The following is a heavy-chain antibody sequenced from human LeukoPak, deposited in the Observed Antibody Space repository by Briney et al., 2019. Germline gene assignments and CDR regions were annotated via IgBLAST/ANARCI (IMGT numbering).Heavy chain of an antibody. CDR3: ARTEAVAGSFDY. CDR2: IYYSGST. Sequence: SETLPLTCTVSGGSISSYYWSWIRQPPGKGLEWIGYIYYSGSTNYNPSLKSRVTISVDTSKNQFSLKLSSVTAADTAVYYCARTEAVAGSFDYWGQGTLVTVSS. CDR1: GGSISSYY. D-gene: IGHD6-19*01. J-gene: IGHJ4*02. V-gene: IGHV4-59*01.